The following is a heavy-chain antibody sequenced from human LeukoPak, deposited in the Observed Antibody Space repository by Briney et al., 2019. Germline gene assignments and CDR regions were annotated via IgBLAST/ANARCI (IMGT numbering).Heavy chain of an antibody. CDR3: ERVDRMLDY. CDR1: GGSFSGYY. V-gene: IGHV4-34*01. Sequence: SETLSLTCAVYGGSFSGYYWSWIRQPPGKGLEWIGAINHSGSNNYNPSLKSRVTISVDTSKIQFSLKLSSVSAADTAVYYCERVDRMLDYGGQRTLVTVSS. D-gene: IGHD1-14*01. CDR2: INHSGSN. J-gene: IGHJ4*02.